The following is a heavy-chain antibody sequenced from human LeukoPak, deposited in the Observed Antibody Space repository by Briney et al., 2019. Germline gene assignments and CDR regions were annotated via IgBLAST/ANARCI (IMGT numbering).Heavy chain of an antibody. CDR3: ARTISIRSDAWGDIKYFDY. CDR1: GGSISSSSYH. J-gene: IGHJ4*02. CDR2: IYYSGDT. D-gene: IGHD3-10*01. V-gene: IGHV4-39*01. Sequence: SETLSLTCSVSGGSISSSSYHWDWIRQSPGKGLEWIGDIYYSGDTHYKPSLKSRLTISVDTSKNQFSLRLSSVTAADTAVYYCARTISIRSDAWGDIKYFDYWGQGTLVTVSS.